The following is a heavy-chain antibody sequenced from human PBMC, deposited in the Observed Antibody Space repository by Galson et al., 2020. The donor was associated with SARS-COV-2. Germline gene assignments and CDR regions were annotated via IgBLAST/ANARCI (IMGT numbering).Heavy chain of an antibody. V-gene: IGHV3-30*03. J-gene: IGHJ6*02. CDR1: GFTFSSYG. D-gene: IGHD1-26*01. CDR2: ISYDGSNK. CDR3: AACIVGATKREYYYYFGMDV. Sequence: TGGPLRLSCAASGFTFSSYGMHWVRQAPGKGLEWVAVISYDGSNKYSADSVKGRFAISRDNSKNTLYLQMNSLRAEDTAVYYCAACIVGATKREYYYYFGMDVWGQGTTVTVSS.